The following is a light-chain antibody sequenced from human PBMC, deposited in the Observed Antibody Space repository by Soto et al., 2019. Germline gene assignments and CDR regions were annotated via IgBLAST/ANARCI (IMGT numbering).Light chain of an antibody. Sequence: DIQMTQSPSSLSASVGDRVTITCRASQSISSYLNWYQQKPGKDPKLLIYAASSLQSGFPSRFSGSGSGTDFTLTISSLQPEDFATYYCQQSYSTSWTFGQGTKVEIK. J-gene: IGKJ1*01. CDR3: QQSYSTSWT. CDR1: QSISSY. CDR2: AAS. V-gene: IGKV1-39*01.